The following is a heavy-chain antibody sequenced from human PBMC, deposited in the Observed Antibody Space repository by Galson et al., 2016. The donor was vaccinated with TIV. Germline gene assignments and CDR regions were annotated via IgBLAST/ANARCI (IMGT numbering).Heavy chain of an antibody. D-gene: IGHD1-1*01. V-gene: IGHV3-48*01. J-gene: IGHJ4*02. CDR2: ISISGGAI. CDR3: VTATTTPHDY. Sequence: SLRLSCAASGFTFNTCGMNWVRQAPGKGLEWISFISISGGAIYYAHSVQGRFTISRDNAENSLYLQMNSLRGDDTAVYYCVTATTTPHDYWGQGTLVTVSS. CDR1: GFTFNTCG.